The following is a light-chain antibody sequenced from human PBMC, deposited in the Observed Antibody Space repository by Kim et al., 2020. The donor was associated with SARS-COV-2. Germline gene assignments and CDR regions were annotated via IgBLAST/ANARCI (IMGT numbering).Light chain of an antibody. CDR1: QGISSSY. J-gene: IGKJ1*01. CDR3: HQFGTSPRT. V-gene: IGKV3-20*01. CDR2: GAS. Sequence: SPGESANLACRASQGISSSYLAWYQQKPGQAPRLLIFGASSRATGIPDRFSGSGSGTDFTLTISRLEPEDFVVYYCHQFGTSPRTFGQGTKVDIK.